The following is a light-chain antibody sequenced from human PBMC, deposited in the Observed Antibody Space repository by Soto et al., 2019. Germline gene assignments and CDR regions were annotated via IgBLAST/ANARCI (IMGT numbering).Light chain of an antibody. J-gene: IGLJ1*01. Sequence: QSVLTQPASVSGSPGQSITISCTGSSSDIGSYKLVSWYQHHPGKSPKLIIFEGTDRPSGVSDRFSGSKSGNTASLTISGLQAEDEADYYCQSYDSSLSGYVFGTGTKVTVL. CDR2: EGT. CDR3: QSYDSSLSGYV. CDR1: SSDIGSYKL. V-gene: IGLV2-14*02.